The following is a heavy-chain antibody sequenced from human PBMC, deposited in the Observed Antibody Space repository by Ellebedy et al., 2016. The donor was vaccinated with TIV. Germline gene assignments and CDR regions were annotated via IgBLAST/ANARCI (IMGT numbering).Heavy chain of an antibody. CDR3: ARGSYGSGSFVRYNYYYMDV. V-gene: IGHV1-3*03. CDR1: GYTFTSYA. CDR2: INAGNGNT. J-gene: IGHJ6*03. Sequence: ASVKVSCKASGYTFTSYAMHWVRQAPGQRLEWMGWINAGNGNTKNSQEFRGRVTITRDTSASTVYMELSSLRSEDMAVYYCARGSYGSGSFVRYNYYYMDVWGKGTTVTVSS. D-gene: IGHD3-10*01.